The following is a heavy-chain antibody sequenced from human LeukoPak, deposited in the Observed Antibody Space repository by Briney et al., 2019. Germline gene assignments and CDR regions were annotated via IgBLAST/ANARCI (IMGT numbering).Heavy chain of an antibody. V-gene: IGHV4-30-4*01. CDR3: ARDCSGGSCYGAFDI. D-gene: IGHD2-15*01. Sequence: SETLSLNCTVSGASIRSGDYYWRWIRQPPGKGLEWIGYIYDSGSTYYNPSLKSRITISVDTSENRSSLKLSSVTATDTAVYYCARDCSGGSCYGAFDIWGQGTMVTVSS. J-gene: IGHJ3*02. CDR2: IYDSGST. CDR1: GASIRSGDYY.